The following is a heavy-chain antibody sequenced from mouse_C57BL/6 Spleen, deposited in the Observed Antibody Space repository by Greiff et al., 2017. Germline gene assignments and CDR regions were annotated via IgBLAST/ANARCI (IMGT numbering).Heavy chain of an antibody. V-gene: IGHV1-62-2*01. D-gene: IGHD1-2*01. Sequence: VQLQQSGAELVKPGASVKLSCKASGYTFTEYTIHWVKQRSGQGLEWIGWFYPGSGSIKYNEKFKDKATLTADKSSSTVYMERSRLTSEASAVYCGARHEDGATAFDYWGQGTTLTVSS. CDR1: GYTFTEYT. CDR3: ARHEDGATAFDY. J-gene: IGHJ2*01. CDR2: FYPGSGSI.